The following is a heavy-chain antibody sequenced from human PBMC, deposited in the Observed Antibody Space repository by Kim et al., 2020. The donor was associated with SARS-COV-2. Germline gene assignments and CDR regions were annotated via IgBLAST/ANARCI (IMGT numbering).Heavy chain of an antibody. V-gene: IGHV4-39*01. CDR1: GGSISSSSYY. CDR3: ASLNPYSSSWYNWFDP. Sequence: SETLSLTCTVSGGSISSSSYYWGWIRQPPGKGLEWIGSIYYSGSTYYNPSLKSRVTISVDTSKNQFSLKLSSVTAADTAVYYCASLNPYSSSWYNWFDPWGQGTLVTVSS. D-gene: IGHD6-13*01. CDR2: IYYSGST. J-gene: IGHJ5*02.